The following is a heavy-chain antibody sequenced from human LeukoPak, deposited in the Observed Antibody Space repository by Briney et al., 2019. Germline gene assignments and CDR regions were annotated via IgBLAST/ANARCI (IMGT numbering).Heavy chain of an antibody. CDR3: AKEAFVQLWSYYFDY. CDR1: GFTFSSYA. Sequence: GGSLRLSCAASGFTFSSYAINWVRQAPGKGLEWVSAISGSGGVTYYADSVKGRFTISRDNSKNTLYLQMNSLRAEDTAVYYCAKEAFVQLWSYYFDYWGQGTLVTVSS. D-gene: IGHD5-18*01. V-gene: IGHV3-23*01. J-gene: IGHJ4*02. CDR2: ISGSGGVT.